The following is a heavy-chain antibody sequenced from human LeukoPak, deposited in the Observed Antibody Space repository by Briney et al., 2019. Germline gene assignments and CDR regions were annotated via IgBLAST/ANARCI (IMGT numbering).Heavy chain of an antibody. Sequence: PSETLSLTCTVSGGSISSYYWSWIRQPPGKGLEWIGYIYYSGSTNYNPSLKSRVTISVDTSKNQFSLKLSSVTAADTAVYYCATHLRITGTRDAFDIWGQGTMVSVSS. D-gene: IGHD1/OR15-1a*01. CDR2: IYYSGST. CDR1: GGSISSYY. V-gene: IGHV4-59*08. CDR3: ATHLRITGTRDAFDI. J-gene: IGHJ3*02.